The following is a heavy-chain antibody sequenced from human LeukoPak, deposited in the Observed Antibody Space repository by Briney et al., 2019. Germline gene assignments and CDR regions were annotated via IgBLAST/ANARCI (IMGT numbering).Heavy chain of an antibody. J-gene: IGHJ4*02. CDR1: GFTFTSSA. CDR2: IVVGSGNT. V-gene: IGHV1-58*02. D-gene: IGHD3-10*01. Sequence: ASVKVSCKASGFTFTSSAMQWVRQARGQRLEWIGWIVVGSGNTNYAQKFQERVTITRDMSTSTAYMELRSLRSDDTAVYYCATMVRGVIDGGSVADYWGQGTLVTVSS. CDR3: ATMVRGVIDGGSVADY.